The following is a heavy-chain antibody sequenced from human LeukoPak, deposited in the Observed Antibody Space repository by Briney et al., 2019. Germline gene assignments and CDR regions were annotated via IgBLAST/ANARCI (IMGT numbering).Heavy chain of an antibody. Sequence: GGSLRLSCAASGFTVGSNYMSWVRQAPGKGLEWVSIIYRGGSTNYADSVKGRFTISRDTSKNTLYLQMNSLRAEDTAMYYCASTLVGTTSGYSWGQGTLVIVSS. CDR3: ASTLVGTTSGYS. CDR2: IYRGGST. CDR1: GFTVGSNY. J-gene: IGHJ5*02. D-gene: IGHD1-26*01. V-gene: IGHV3-66*01.